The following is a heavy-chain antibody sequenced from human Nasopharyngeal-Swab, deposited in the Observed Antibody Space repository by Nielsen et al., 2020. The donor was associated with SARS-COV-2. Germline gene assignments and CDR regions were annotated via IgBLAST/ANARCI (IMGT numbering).Heavy chain of an antibody. J-gene: IGHJ6*02. CDR1: GFTFSSYG. V-gene: IGHV3-33*01. Sequence: GGSLRLSCAASGFTFSSYGMHWVRQAPGKGLEWVAVIWYDGSNKYYADSVKGRFTISRDNSKNTLYLQMNSLRAEDTAVYYCTTPLAAAGTPAGSKYYYYYYGMDVWGQGTTVTVSS. CDR3: TTPLAAAGTPAGSKYYYYYYGMDV. CDR2: IWYDGSNK. D-gene: IGHD6-13*01.